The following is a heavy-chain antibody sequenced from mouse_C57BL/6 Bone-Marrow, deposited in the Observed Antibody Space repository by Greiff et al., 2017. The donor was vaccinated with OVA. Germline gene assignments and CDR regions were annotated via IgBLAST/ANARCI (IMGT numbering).Heavy chain of an antibody. D-gene: IGHD1-1*01. CDR1: GFTFSDYY. CDR3: ARLTTVVGGYFDV. Sequence: EVQLVESGGGLVQPGGSLKLSCAASGFTFSDYYMYWVRQTPEKRLEWVAYISNGGGSTYYPDTVKGRFTISRDNAKNTLYLQMSRLKSEDTAMYYCARLTTVVGGYFDVWGTGTTVTVSS. V-gene: IGHV5-12*01. J-gene: IGHJ1*03. CDR2: ISNGGGST.